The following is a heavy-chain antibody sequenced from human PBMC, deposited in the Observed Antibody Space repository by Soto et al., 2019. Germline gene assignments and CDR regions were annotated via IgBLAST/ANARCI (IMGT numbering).Heavy chain of an antibody. CDR3: AKARNKNDAFDI. D-gene: IGHD4-4*01. CDR1: GFTFSSYA. CDR2: ISGSGGST. V-gene: IGHV3-23*01. J-gene: IGHJ3*02. Sequence: EVQLLESGGGLVQPGGSLRLSCAASGFTFSSYAMSWVRQAPGKGLEWVSAISGSGGSTYYADSVKGRFTISRDNSKHTLYLQMNSLRAEDTAVYYCAKARNKNDAFDIWGQGTMVTVSS.